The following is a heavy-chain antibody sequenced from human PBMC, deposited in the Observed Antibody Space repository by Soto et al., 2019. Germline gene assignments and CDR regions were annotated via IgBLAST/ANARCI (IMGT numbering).Heavy chain of an antibody. J-gene: IGHJ4*02. V-gene: IGHV1-46*01. Sequence: ASVKVSCKASGYTFTSYYMHWVRQAPGQGLEWMGIINPSGGSTSYAQKFQGRVTMTRDTSTSTVYMELSSLRTEDTASYLCAKVSTQHSWNDGLDSWGKGTLVTVSS. CDR3: AKVSTQHSWNDGLDS. CDR2: INPSGGST. D-gene: IGHD1-20*01. CDR1: GYTFTSYY.